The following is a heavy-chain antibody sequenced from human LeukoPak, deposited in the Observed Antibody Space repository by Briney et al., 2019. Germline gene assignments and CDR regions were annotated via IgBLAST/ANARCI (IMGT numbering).Heavy chain of an antibody. Sequence: SETLSLTCAVYGGSFSGYYWSWIWQPPGKGLEWIGYIYYSGSTNYNPSLKSRVTISVDTSKNQFSLKLSSVTAADTAVYYCARCLTVAGTIENWGQGTLVTVSS. V-gene: IGHV4-59*01. CDR2: IYYSGST. CDR3: ARCLTVAGTIEN. D-gene: IGHD6-19*01. CDR1: GGSFSGYY. J-gene: IGHJ4*02.